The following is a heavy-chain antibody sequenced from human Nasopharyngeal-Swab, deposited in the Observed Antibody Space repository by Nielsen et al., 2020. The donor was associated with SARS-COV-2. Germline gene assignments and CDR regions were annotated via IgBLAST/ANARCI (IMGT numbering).Heavy chain of an antibody. J-gene: IGHJ4*02. V-gene: IGHV3-48*04. CDR2: INSGNSV. CDR3: ARERGGGYGDY. CDR1: GFTFSPYT. D-gene: IGHD5-12*01. Sequence: GESLKISCATSGFTFSPYTMTWVRQAPGKGLQWISYINSGNSVQYADYVRGRLTISRDNAKNSLYLQMNSLTAEDTAVYYCARERGGGYGDYWGQGTLVTVSS.